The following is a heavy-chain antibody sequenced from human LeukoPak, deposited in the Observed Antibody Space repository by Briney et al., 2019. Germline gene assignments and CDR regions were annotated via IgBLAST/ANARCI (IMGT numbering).Heavy chain of an antibody. V-gene: IGHV3-66*04. D-gene: IGHD6-19*01. CDR3: ARLAVAGGFDY. Sequence: GGSLRLSCAASGFTVSSNYMNWVRQAPGKGLEWVSIIYSGGSTYYADSVKGRFIISRDNSNNTLYLQMSSLRAEDTAVYYCARLAVAGGFDYWGQGTLVTVSS. CDR1: GFTVSSNY. CDR2: IYSGGST. J-gene: IGHJ4*02.